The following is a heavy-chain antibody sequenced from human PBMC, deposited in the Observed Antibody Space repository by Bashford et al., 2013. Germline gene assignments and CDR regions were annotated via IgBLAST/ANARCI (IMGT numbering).Heavy chain of an antibody. V-gene: IGHV1-2*02. CDR2: IDPNSGVT. D-gene: IGHD3-22*01. CDR3: ARDLRGYLDAFHI. J-gene: IGHJ3*02. Sequence: ASVKVSCKASGYTFSDYYLHWVRQAPGQGLEWMGWIDPNSGVTNYAQRFQGRVTMTRDTSIGTAYLELSRLTSDDTAVYYCARDLRGYLDAFHIWGQGTMVTVSS. CDR1: GYTFSDYY.